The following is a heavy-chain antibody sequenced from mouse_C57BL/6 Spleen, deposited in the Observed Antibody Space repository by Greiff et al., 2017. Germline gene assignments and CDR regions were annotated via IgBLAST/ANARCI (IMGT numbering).Heavy chain of an antibody. CDR2: ISDGGSYT. D-gene: IGHD3-3*01. CDR3: ARESGGGTSMDY. Sequence: EVMLVESGGGLVKPGGSLKLSCAASGFTFSSYAMSWVRQTPEKRLEWVATISDGGSYTYYPDNVKGRFTISRDNAKNNLYLQMSHLKSEDTAMYYCARESGGGTSMDYWGQGTSVTVSS. CDR1: GFTFSSYA. V-gene: IGHV5-4*01. J-gene: IGHJ4*01.